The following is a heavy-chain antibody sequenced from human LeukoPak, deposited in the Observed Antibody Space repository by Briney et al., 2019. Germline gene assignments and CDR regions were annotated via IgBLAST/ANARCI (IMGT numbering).Heavy chain of an antibody. CDR2: IKQDGSEK. Sequence: GGSLRLSCAASGFTFSSYWMSWVRQAPGKGLEWVANIKQDGSEKYYVDSVKGRFTISRDNAKNSLYLQMNSLRAEDTAVYYCARDRGDGYDYFDYWGQGTLVTVSS. J-gene: IGHJ4*02. D-gene: IGHD5-24*01. CDR3: ARDRGDGYDYFDY. V-gene: IGHV3-7*03. CDR1: GFTFSSYW.